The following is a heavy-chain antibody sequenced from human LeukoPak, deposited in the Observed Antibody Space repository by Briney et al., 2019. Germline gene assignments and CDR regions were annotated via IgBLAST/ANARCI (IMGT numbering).Heavy chain of an antibody. CDR1: GGSISSSTYY. D-gene: IGHD6-13*01. CDR3: ARLRQHLAPIDY. CDR2: IYYSGST. V-gene: IGHV4-39*01. J-gene: IGHJ4*02. Sequence: SETLSLTCTVSGGSISSSTYYWGWFRQPPGRGLEWIGNIYYSGSTYYNPSLKSRVTISVDTSKNQFSLKLTSVTAADTAVYYCARLRQHLAPIDYWGQGTLVTVSS.